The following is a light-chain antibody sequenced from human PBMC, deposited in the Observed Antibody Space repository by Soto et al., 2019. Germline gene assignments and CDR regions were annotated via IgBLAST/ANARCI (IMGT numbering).Light chain of an antibody. CDR2: AAS. CDR3: QQYGSAPDT. CDR1: QSVNRNY. V-gene: IGKV3-20*01. J-gene: IGKJ2*01. Sequence: EIVLTQSPGMLSLSPGEGATLSCRASQSVNRNYLAWFQQKPGQAPRLLIYAASRRATGIPDRFSGSGSGTDFTLTISRLEPEDFAVYYCQQYGSAPDTFGQGTRLEIK.